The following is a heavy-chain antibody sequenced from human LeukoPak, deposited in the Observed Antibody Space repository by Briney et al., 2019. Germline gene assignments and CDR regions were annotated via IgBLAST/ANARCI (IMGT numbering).Heavy chain of an antibody. J-gene: IGHJ6*02. CDR3: ARVEYSSSWGGYYYYYYGMDV. CDR1: GGSICSYY. D-gene: IGHD6-13*01. CDR2: IYYSGST. Sequence: SETLSLTCTVSGGSICSYYWSWIRQPPGKGLEWIGYIYYSGSTNYNPSLKSRVTISVDTSKNQFSLRLISVTAADTAVYYCARVEYSSSWGGYYYYYYGMDVWGQGTTVTVSS. V-gene: IGHV4-59*01.